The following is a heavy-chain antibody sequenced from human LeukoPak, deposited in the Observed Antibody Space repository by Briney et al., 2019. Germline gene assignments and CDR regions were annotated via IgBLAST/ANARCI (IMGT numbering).Heavy chain of an antibody. J-gene: IGHJ4*02. CDR1: GFTFSSYA. D-gene: IGHD1-26*01. V-gene: IGHV3-64*01. Sequence: PGGSLRLSCAASGFTFSSYAMHWVRQAPGKGLEYVSAISSNGGSTYYANSVKGRFTISRDNSKNTLYLQMGSLRAEDMAVYYCARDMGATSFDYWGQGTLVTVSS. CDR3: ARDMGATSFDY. CDR2: ISSNGGST.